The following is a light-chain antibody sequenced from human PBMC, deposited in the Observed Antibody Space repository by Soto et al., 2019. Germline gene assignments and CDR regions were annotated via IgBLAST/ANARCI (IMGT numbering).Light chain of an antibody. CDR3: QQYETFSGT. J-gene: IGKJ1*01. CDR1: QSVSGW. CDR2: DAS. V-gene: IGKV1-5*01. Sequence: DIQMTQSSSTLSASVGDTVSVTCRSSQSVSGWLAWYQQKPGEAPKLLIYDASALPRGVPSRFSGSGSGTKFTLTIASLQHDDFATYYCQQYETFSGTFGPGTKVDIK.